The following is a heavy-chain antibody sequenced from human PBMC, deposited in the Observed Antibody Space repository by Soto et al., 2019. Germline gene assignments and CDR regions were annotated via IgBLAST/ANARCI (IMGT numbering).Heavy chain of an antibody. V-gene: IGHV4-31*03. CDR2: IYYSGST. Sequence: PSETLSLTCTVSGGSISSGGYYWSWIRQHPGKGLEWIGYIYYSGSTYYNPSLKSRVTISVDTSKNHFSLKLSSVTAADTAVYYCARDKGGGSPNYYYYGMDVWGQGTTVTVSS. CDR1: GGSISSGGYY. CDR3: ARDKGGGSPNYYYYGMDV. J-gene: IGHJ6*02. D-gene: IGHD2-15*01.